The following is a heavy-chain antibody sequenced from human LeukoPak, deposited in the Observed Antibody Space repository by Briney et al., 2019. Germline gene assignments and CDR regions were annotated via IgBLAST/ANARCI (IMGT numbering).Heavy chain of an antibody. Sequence: ASETLSLTCTVSGGSISSYYWNWIRQPPGKGLEWIGNIYYSGSTNYNPSLKSRVAISLDMSKNQFSLKLSSVTAADTAVYYCASVRTSGWHYGMDVWDQGTTVTVSS. CDR2: IYYSGST. CDR3: ASVRTSGWHYGMDV. J-gene: IGHJ6*02. D-gene: IGHD6-19*01. CDR1: GGSISSYY. V-gene: IGHV4-59*01.